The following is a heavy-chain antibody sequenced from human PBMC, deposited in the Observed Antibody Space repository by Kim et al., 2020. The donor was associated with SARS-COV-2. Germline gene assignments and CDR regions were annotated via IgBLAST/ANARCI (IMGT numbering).Heavy chain of an antibody. D-gene: IGHD3-10*02. J-gene: IGHJ3*02. CDR1: GGSISSGSYY. Sequence: SETLSLTCSVSGGSISSGSYYWGWIRQPPGKGLEWIGSIYYNGSIYFYTPSLKSRVTMSVDTSTNQFSLKLTSVTASDTAVYYCARVRFVQLCLFDIWGQGTMVTVSS. V-gene: IGHV4-39*01. CDR2: IYYNGSI. CDR3: ARVRFVQLCLFDI.